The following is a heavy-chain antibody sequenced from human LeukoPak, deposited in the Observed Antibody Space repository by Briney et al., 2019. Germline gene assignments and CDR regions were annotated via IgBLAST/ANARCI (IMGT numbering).Heavy chain of an antibody. CDR3: ARDLGYYDSSGYYDY. CDR2: ISSSSSYI. V-gene: IGHV3-21*01. J-gene: IGHJ4*02. D-gene: IGHD3-22*01. CDR1: GFTFSSYS. Sequence: PGGSLRLSCAASGFTFSSYSMNWVRQAPGKGLEWVSSISSSSSYIYYVDSVKGRFTISRDNAKNSLYLQMNSLRAEDTAVYYCARDLGYYDSSGYYDYWGQGTLVTVSS.